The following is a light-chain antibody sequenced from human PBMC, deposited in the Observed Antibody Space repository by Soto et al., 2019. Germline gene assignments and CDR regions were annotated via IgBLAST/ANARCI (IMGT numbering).Light chain of an antibody. CDR2: GAS. J-gene: IGKJ1*01. Sequence: EIVMTQSPATLSVSPGERATLSCRASQSVSSNLAWYQQKPGQAPRLLIYGASTRATGIPARFSGSESGTEFTLTISSLQSEDFAVYYCQQYTNWPLTFGQGTKVEIK. CDR1: QSVSSN. CDR3: QQYTNWPLT. V-gene: IGKV3-15*01.